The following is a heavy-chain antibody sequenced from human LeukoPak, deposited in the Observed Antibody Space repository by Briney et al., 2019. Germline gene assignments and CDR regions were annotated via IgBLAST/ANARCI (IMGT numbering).Heavy chain of an antibody. D-gene: IGHD3-10*01. CDR1: GFTFDDYT. Sequence: GGSLRLSCATSGFTFDDYTMHWVRQAPGKGLEWVSLISWDGGNTHYADSVKGRFAISRDNSKNSLYLQMNSLRIEDTALYYCATGSQRPYFFYYMDVWGKGTTVTVSS. J-gene: IGHJ6*03. CDR3: ATGSQRPYFFYYMDV. V-gene: IGHV3-43*01. CDR2: ISWDGGNT.